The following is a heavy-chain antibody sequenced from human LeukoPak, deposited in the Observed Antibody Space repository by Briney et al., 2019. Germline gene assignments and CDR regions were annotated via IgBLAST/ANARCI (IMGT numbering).Heavy chain of an antibody. V-gene: IGHV3-66*01. Sequence: GGSLRLSCAASGFTVSSNYMSWVRQAPGKGLEWVSLIYSGGSTYYADSVKGRFTISRDNSKNTLYLQMNSLRGEDTAVYYCARADIIAAPGTGGLFDYWGQGTLVTVSS. CDR3: ARADIIAAPGTGGLFDY. CDR1: GFTVSSNY. J-gene: IGHJ4*02. D-gene: IGHD6-13*01. CDR2: IYSGGST.